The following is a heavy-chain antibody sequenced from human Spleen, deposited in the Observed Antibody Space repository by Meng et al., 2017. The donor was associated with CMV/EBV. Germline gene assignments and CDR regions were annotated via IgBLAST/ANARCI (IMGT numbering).Heavy chain of an antibody. V-gene: IGHV3-30*04. Sequence: GGSLRLSCAATGFTFSLYSMHCVRQAPGKGLEWVAVISADGSNKNYADSVKGRFTISRDNSKNTLYLQMNSLRAEDTAVYYCAKVSSGSYYLYYYYGMDVWGQGTTVTVSS. CDR1: GFTFSLYS. D-gene: IGHD1-26*01. J-gene: IGHJ6*02. CDR2: ISADGSNK. CDR3: AKVSSGSYYLYYYYGMDV.